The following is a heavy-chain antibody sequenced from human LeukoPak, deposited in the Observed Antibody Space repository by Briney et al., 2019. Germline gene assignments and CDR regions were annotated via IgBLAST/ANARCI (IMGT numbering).Heavy chain of an antibody. CDR2: IIPILGIA. V-gene: IGHV1-69*04. D-gene: IGHD4-11*01. Sequence: SVKVSCKASGGTFSSYAISWVRQAPGQGLEWMGRIIPILGIANYAQKFQGRVTITADKSTSTAYMELSSPRSEDTAVYYCASHDYSYYYYGMDVWGQGTTVTVSS. CDR3: ASHDYSYYYYGMDV. J-gene: IGHJ6*02. CDR1: GGTFSSYA.